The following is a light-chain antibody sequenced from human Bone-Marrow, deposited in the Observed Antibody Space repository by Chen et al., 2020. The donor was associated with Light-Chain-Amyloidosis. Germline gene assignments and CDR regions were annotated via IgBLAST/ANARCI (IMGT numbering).Light chain of an antibody. J-gene: IGLJ1*01. V-gene: IGLV2-14*01. CDR3: SSFTSSSSYV. Sequence: QSALTQPSSVSGSPGQSITLSCTRTRGDVGTYNYVSWYQQHPGKAPKVMIYAVSNRPSGVSNRFSGSKSGNTASLTISGLQAEDEADYYCSSFTSSSSYVFGPGTKVTVL. CDR2: AVS. CDR1: RGDVGTYNY.